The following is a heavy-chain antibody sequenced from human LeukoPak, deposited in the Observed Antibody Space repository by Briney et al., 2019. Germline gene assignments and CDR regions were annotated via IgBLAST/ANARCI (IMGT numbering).Heavy chain of an antibody. J-gene: IGHJ5*02. Sequence: GTSLRLSCAASAFTFSRYAMHWVRQVPGKGLEWVAMISLDGTNRNYADSVEGRFTISRDNSKNTLYLQMSSVRPEDTAFYYCARSHSTSWYSTDWFDPWGQGTLVTVSS. D-gene: IGHD6-13*01. CDR1: AFTFSRYA. CDR2: ISLDGTNR. CDR3: ARSHSTSWYSTDWFDP. V-gene: IGHV3-30*04.